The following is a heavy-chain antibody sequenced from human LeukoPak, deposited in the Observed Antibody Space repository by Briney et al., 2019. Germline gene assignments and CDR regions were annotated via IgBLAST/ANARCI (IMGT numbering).Heavy chain of an antibody. CDR2: ISAYNGNT. D-gene: IGHD6-19*01. CDR1: GYTFTSYG. J-gene: IGHJ5*02. CDR3: ARERLAVAGRTFDP. Sequence: ASVKVSCKASGYTFTSYGISWVRQAPGQGLGWMGWISAYNGNTNYTQKFQGRVTMTRDTSTSTVYMELSSLRSEDTAVYYCARERLAVAGRTFDPWGQGTLVTVSS. V-gene: IGHV1-18*01.